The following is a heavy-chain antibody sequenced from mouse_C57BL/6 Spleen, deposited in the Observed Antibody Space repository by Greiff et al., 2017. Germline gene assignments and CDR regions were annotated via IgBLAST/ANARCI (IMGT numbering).Heavy chain of an antibody. CDR1: GYSFTGYY. CDR3: AREIDDGYYHNYYAMDY. Sequence: EVQLLQSGPELVKPGASVKISCKASGYSFTGYYMNWVKQSPEKSLEWIGEINPSTGGTTYHQQFKAKVTLSVDKSTSTAYMQLKSLTSEDSAVYYCAREIDDGYYHNYYAMDYWGQGTSVTVSS. V-gene: IGHV1-42*01. D-gene: IGHD2-3*01. CDR2: INPSTGGT. J-gene: IGHJ4*01.